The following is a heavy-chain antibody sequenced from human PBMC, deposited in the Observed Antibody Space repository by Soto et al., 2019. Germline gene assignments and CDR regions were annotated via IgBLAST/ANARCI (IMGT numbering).Heavy chain of an antibody. CDR2: INHSGST. D-gene: IGHD3-10*01. V-gene: IGHV4-34*01. J-gene: IGHJ5*02. CDR3: ARDRPSFRWFGENWFDP. CDR1: GGSFSGYY. Sequence: QVQLQQWGAGLLKPSETLSLTCAVYGGSFSGYYWSWIRQPPGKGLEWSGEINHSGSTNYNPSLKSRVTLSVDTSKNHFSLKLSSVTAADTAVYYCARDRPSFRWFGENWFDPWGQGPLFTVSS.